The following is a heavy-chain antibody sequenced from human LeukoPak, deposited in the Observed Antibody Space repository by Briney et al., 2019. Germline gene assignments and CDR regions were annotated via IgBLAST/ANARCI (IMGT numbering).Heavy chain of an antibody. V-gene: IGHV4-39*01. D-gene: IGHD5-18*01. CDR1: GGSISSISSNN. CDR2: IHYTGST. J-gene: IGHJ5*02. CDR3: ARLPTGYPNWFDA. Sequence: PSETLSLTCAVSGGSISSISSNNWAWIRQPPGKGLELIAAIHYTGSTYYNPSFMSRVTISVDTSKNQFSLKLNSLTATDTAVYYCARLPTGYPNWFDAWGQGILVTVSS.